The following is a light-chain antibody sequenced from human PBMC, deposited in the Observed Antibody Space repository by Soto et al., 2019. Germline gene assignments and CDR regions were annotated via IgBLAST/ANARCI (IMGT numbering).Light chain of an antibody. Sequence: QSALSQPASVSGSPGQSSTFSGTGTNSDAGSYNRVSWYQQHPGKAAKVIIYEVSERPSGGSDRFSGSKYGNTASLMISGLRAEDEADYECCSYAGSSPQRYVFASGTKVTVL. J-gene: IGLJ1*01. CDR2: EVS. CDR3: CSYAGSSPQRYV. V-gene: IGLV2-23*02. CDR1: NSDAGSYNR.